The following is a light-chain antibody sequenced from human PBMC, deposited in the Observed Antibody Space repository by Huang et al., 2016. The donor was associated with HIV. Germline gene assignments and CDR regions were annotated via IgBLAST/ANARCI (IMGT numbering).Light chain of an antibody. Sequence: DIQMTQSPSSLSASVGDRVTITCWASQSIRRYLNWYQQKPGKAPKVLIYAASNLQTGVPSRFSGSGSETDFTLTISSLQPDDFATYYCQQSYTTPWTFGQGTKVEI. J-gene: IGKJ1*01. CDR2: AAS. V-gene: IGKV1-39*01. CDR3: QQSYTTPWT. CDR1: QSIRRY.